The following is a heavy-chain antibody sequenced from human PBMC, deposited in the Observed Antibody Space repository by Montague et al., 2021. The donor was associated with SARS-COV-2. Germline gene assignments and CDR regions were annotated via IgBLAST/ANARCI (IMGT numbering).Heavy chain of an antibody. CDR3: ARQATDSGSGSYYFPFDF. J-gene: IGHJ4*02. CDR2: VYNNGST. V-gene: IGHV4-61*01. Sequence: SETLSLTCTVSGGSVSSGSNYWSWIRQSPRKGLEWIGYVYNNGSTYYNPSLKSRVTISLDTSKNQFSLRLSSVTAADTAVYYCARQATDSGSGSYYFPFDFWGQGTLVTVSS. CDR1: GGSVSSGSNY. D-gene: IGHD3-10*01.